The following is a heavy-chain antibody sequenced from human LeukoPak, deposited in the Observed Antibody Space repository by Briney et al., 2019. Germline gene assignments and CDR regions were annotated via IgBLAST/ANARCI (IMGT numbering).Heavy chain of an antibody. CDR1: GFTFSSYW. J-gene: IGHJ4*02. D-gene: IGHD3-22*01. V-gene: IGHV3-74*01. Sequence: GGSLRLSCAASGFTFSSYWMHWVRQAPGKGLVWVSRISDGGSTTTYADSVKGRFTISRDNAKNTLYLQMNGLRAEDTAVYYCSRSAYYDGSGNYYDYWGRGPLVTVSS. CDR3: SRSAYYDGSGNYYDY. CDR2: ISDGGSTT.